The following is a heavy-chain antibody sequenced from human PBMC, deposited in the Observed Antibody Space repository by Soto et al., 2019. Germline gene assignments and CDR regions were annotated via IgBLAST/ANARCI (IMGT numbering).Heavy chain of an antibody. V-gene: IGHV4-39*01. J-gene: IGHJ6*02. CDR1: GGSISSSSYY. CDR2: IYYSGST. CDR3: ARTGTSNSRNYYYYGMDV. Sequence: QLQLQESGPGLVKPSETLSLTCTVSGGSISSSSYYWGWIRQPPGKGLEGIGCIYYSGSTYYNPALKCRVTISVDTSKNQFSLKLSSVTAADTAVYYCARTGTSNSRNYYYYGMDVWGQGTTVTVSS. D-gene: IGHD1-7*01.